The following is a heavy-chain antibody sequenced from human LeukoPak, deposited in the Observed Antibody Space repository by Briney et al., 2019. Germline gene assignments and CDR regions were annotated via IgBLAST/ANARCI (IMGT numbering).Heavy chain of an antibody. CDR1: GGSFSGYY. Sequence: TLSXTCAVSGGSFSGYYWTWIRQPPGKGLEWIGEINHSGSANYNPSLMSRVTISLDTSKNHFSLNLSSVTAADTAVYSCARGQGTVTTHWGQGTLVAVSS. CDR3: ARGQGTVTTH. CDR2: INHSGSA. D-gene: IGHD4-11*01. J-gene: IGHJ4*02. V-gene: IGHV4-34*01.